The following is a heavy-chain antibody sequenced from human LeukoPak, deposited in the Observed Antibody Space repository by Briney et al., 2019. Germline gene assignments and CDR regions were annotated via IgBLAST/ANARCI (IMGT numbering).Heavy chain of an antibody. J-gene: IGHJ5*02. CDR1: GFTFSSYG. CDR3: ACVVVTATGFDWFDP. V-gene: IGHV3-30*02. D-gene: IGHD2-21*02. CDR2: IRYDGSNK. Sequence: GGSLRLSCAASGFTFSSYGMHWVRQAPGKGLEWVAFIRYDGSNKYYADSVKGRFTISRDNSKNTLYLQMNSLRAEDTAVYYCACVVVTATGFDWFDPWGQGTLVTVSS.